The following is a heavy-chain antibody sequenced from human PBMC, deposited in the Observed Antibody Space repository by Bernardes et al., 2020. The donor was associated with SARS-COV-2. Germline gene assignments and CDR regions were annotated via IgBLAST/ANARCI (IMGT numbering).Heavy chain of an antibody. V-gene: IGHV3-23*01. D-gene: IGHD3-3*01. CDR3: AKRDLTVTSYYYGMDV. Sequence: GGSLRLSCAASGFTFSSYAMSWVRQAPGKGLEWVSAISGSGGSTYYADSVKGRFTISRDNSKNTLYLQMNSLRAEDTAVYYCAKRDLTVTSYYYGMDVWGQGTTVTVSS. CDR1: GFTFSSYA. CDR2: ISGSGGST. J-gene: IGHJ6*02.